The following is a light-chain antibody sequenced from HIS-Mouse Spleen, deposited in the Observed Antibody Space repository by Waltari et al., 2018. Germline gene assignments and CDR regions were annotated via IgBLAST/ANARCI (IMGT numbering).Light chain of an antibody. V-gene: IGLV2-14*01. Sequence: QSALTQPASVSGSPGQSITISCTGTSSDVGGYNYVSWYQQHPGKAPKLMIYEVSNRLSGVSNRFSGSKSGNTASLTISGLQAEDEADYYCSSYTSSSTPYYVFGTGTKVTVL. CDR2: EVS. J-gene: IGLJ1*01. CDR3: SSYTSSSTPYYV. CDR1: SSDVGGYNY.